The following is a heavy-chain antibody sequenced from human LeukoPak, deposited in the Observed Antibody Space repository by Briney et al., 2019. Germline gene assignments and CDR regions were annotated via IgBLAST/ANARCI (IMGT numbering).Heavy chain of an antibody. CDR3: ARKGIQLWRFDY. CDR2: INHSGST. Sequence: PSETLSLTCAVYGGSFSGYYWSWIRQPPGKGVEWIGEINHSGSTNYNPSLKSRVTISVDTSKNQFSLKLSSVTAADTAVYYCARKGIQLWRFDYWGQGTLVTVSS. CDR1: GGSFSGYY. D-gene: IGHD5-18*01. J-gene: IGHJ4*02. V-gene: IGHV4-34*01.